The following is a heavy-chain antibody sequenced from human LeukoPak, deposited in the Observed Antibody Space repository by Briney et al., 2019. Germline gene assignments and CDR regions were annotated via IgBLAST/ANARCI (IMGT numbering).Heavy chain of an antibody. D-gene: IGHD1-1*01. J-gene: IGHJ4*02. CDR2: IYYSGST. CDR1: GGSISGYY. CDR3: ARTTGHSDY. Sequence: PSETLSLTCTVSGGSISGYYWSWIRQPPGKGLEWIGYIYYSGSTNYNPSLKSRVTISVDTSKNQFSLKLNSVTAAETAVYYCARTTGHSDYWGQGTLVTVSS. V-gene: IGHV4-59*01.